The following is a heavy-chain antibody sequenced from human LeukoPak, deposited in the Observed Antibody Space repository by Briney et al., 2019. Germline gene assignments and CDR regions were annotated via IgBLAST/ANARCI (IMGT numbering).Heavy chain of an antibody. D-gene: IGHD3-22*01. CDR1: DYTFTNYG. CDR3: ARDYYDSSGYYYVFAY. V-gene: IGHV1-18*01. J-gene: IGHJ4*02. Sequence: ASVKVSCKASDYTFTNYGISWVRQAPGQGLEWMGWISAYNGNTNQAQKLQGRVTMTTDTSTRTAYMELWSLRSDDTAVYYCARDYYDSSGYYYVFAYWGQGTLVTVSS. CDR2: ISAYNGNT.